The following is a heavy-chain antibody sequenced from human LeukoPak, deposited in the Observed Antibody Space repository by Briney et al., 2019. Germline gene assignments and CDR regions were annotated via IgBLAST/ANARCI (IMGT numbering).Heavy chain of an antibody. J-gene: IGHJ4*02. CDR1: GFTFGDYA. D-gene: IGHD6-13*01. CDR2: IRSKAYGGTT. CDR3: TTDFLEAAAAGTNY. Sequence: PGGSLRLSCTASGFTFGDYAMSWVRQAPGKGLEWVGFIRSKAYGGTTEYAASVKGRFTISRDDSKSIAYLQMNSLKTEDTAVYYCTTDFLEAAAAGTNYWGQGTLVTVSS. V-gene: IGHV3-49*04.